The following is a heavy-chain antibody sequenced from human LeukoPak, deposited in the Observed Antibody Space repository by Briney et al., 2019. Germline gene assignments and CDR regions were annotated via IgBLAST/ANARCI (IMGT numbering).Heavy chain of an antibody. CDR3: ARDHSSSWRYWYFDL. V-gene: IGHV4-4*07. CDR1: GGSISSYY. CDR2: IYTSGST. D-gene: IGHD6-13*01. Sequence: SETLSLTCTVSGGSISSYYWSWIRQPAGKGLEWIGRIYTSGSTNYNPSLKSRVTMSVDTSKNQFSLKLSSVTAADTAVYYCARDHSSSWRYWYFDLWGRGTLATVSS. J-gene: IGHJ2*01.